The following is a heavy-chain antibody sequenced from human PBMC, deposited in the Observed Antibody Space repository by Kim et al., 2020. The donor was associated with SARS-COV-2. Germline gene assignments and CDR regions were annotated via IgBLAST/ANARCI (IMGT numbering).Heavy chain of an antibody. CDR1: GFTFSTYV. CDR2: ISGGAGPT. Sequence: GGSLRLSCAASGFTFSTYVMTWVRQAPGKGLEWVSTISGGAGPTSYADSVKGRFTISRDNSKNTLFLQMNDLRDGDTAFYYCAKARIPTAHNFDSWGQGT. CDR3: AKARIPTAHNFDS. V-gene: IGHV3-23*01. D-gene: IGHD1-26*01. J-gene: IGHJ4*02.